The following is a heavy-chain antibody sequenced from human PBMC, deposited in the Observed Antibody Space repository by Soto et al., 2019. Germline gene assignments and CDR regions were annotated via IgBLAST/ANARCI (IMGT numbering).Heavy chain of an antibody. CDR1: GYTFITIG. CDR3: VRDLDASGSYYTDY. Sequence: QVQLVQSGAEVKKPGASVKVSCKALGYTFITIGISWVRQAPGQGLEWMGWISPHKGNTNYAQNFQGRVTMTTDTSTSTAYMELRSLRSDDTAVYYCVRDLDASGSYYTDYWGQGTLVTVSS. CDR2: ISPHKGNT. V-gene: IGHV1-18*01. D-gene: IGHD3-10*01. J-gene: IGHJ4*02.